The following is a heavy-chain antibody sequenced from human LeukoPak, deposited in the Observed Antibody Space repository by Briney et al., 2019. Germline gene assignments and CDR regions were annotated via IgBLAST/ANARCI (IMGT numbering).Heavy chain of an antibody. J-gene: IGHJ5*02. CDR3: ARGNPRVPSPVRKYNWFDP. CDR2: IYHSGST. Sequence: SETLSLTCAVYGGSFSGYYWSWIRQPPGKGLEWIGYIYHSGSTYYNPSLKSRVTISVDTSKNQFSLKLSSVTAADTAVYYCARGNPRVPSPVRKYNWFDPWGQGTLVTVSS. D-gene: IGHD5/OR15-5a*01. CDR1: GGSFSGYY. V-gene: IGHV4-34*01.